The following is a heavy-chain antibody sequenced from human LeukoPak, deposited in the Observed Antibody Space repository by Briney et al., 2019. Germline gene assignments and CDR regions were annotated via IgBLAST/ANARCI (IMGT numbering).Heavy chain of an antibody. V-gene: IGHV4-59*11. CDR3: ARDRSPSGIAAGYAFDI. CDR1: GGSLSSHY. Sequence: SETLSLTCTVSGGSLSSHYWSWIRQTPGKGLEWIGYIYYSGSTNYNPSLKSRVTMSVDTSKNQFSLKLSSVTAADTAVYYCARDRSPSGIAAGYAFDIWGQGTMVTVSS. CDR2: IYYSGST. J-gene: IGHJ3*02. D-gene: IGHD6-13*01.